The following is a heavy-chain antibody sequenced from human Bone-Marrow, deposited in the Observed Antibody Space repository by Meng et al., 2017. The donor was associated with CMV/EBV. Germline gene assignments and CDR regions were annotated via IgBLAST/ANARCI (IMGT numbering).Heavy chain of an antibody. V-gene: IGHV1-69*05. CDR1: GGTFSSYA. CDR3: ARDSLSLDAFDI. J-gene: IGHJ3*02. Sequence: KVSCKASGGTFSSYAISWVRQAPGQGLEWMGGIIPIFGTANYAQKFQGRVTITTDESTSTAYMELSRLTSDSTAVYYCARDSLSLDAFDIWGQGTLVTVSS. CDR2: IIPIFGTA.